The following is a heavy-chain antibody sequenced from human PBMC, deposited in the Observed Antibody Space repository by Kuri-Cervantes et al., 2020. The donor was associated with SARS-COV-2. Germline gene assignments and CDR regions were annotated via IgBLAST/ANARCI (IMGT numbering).Heavy chain of an antibody. CDR2: ISSSSSYI. V-gene: IGHV3-21*01. CDR3: AKDQGDSYGISYFDY. Sequence: LSLTCAASGFTFSSYAMHWVRQAPGKGLEWVSSISSSSSYIYYADSVKGRFTISRDNSKNTLYLQMNSLRAEDTAVYYCAKDQGDSYGISYFDYWGQGTLVTVSS. CDR1: GFTFSSYA. J-gene: IGHJ4*02. D-gene: IGHD5-18*01.